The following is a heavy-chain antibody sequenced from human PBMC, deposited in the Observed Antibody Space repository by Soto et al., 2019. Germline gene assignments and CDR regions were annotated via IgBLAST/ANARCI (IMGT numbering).Heavy chain of an antibody. CDR2: VTGDGVTT. Sequence: PGGSLRLSCAASGLTFSNYVMSWVRQAPGKGLEWVSTVTGDGVTTSYADSVKGRFTISRDNSKNTLYLQMSGLRADDTAVYYCAKRLSYYFDSWGHGTLVTVSS. CDR3: AKRLSYYFDS. CDR1: GLTFSNYV. D-gene: IGHD3-16*02. J-gene: IGHJ4*01. V-gene: IGHV3-23*01.